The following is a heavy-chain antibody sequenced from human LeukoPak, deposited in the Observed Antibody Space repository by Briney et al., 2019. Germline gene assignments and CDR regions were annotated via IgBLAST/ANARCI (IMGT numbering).Heavy chain of an antibody. CDR3: AKEGIAAAGLFDP. CDR1: GFTFSGFA. V-gene: IGHV3-23*01. Sequence: GGSLRPSCVASGFTFSGFAMSWVRQAPGKGLEWVSAISGSGGSTYYAGSVKGRFTISRDKSKNTLYLQMNSLRAEDTAVYYCAKEGIAAAGLFDPWGQGTLVTVSS. D-gene: IGHD6-13*01. CDR2: ISGSGGST. J-gene: IGHJ5*02.